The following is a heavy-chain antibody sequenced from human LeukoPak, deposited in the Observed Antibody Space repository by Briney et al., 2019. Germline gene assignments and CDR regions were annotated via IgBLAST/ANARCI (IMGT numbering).Heavy chain of an antibody. V-gene: IGHV3-23*01. CDR1: GFTFSSYA. CDR3: AKNWVASSWFNWFDP. J-gene: IGHJ5*02. Sequence: PGGSLRLSCAASGFTFSSYAMSWVRQAPGKGLEWVSAISDSGGSTYYADSVKGRFTISRDNAKNTLYLQMNSLRAEDTAVYYCAKNWVASSWFNWFDPWGQGNLVTVSS. D-gene: IGHD6-13*01. CDR2: ISDSGGST.